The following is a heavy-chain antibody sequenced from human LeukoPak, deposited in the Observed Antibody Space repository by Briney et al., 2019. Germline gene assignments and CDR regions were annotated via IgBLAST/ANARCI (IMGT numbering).Heavy chain of an antibody. D-gene: IGHD3-10*01. J-gene: IGHJ5*02. CDR3: AREFDAGGSGSYKRGDWFDP. Sequence: PGGSLRLSCAASGFTFSSYWMSWVRQAPGKGLEWVANIKQDGSEKYYVDSVKGRFTISRDNAKNSLYLQMNSLRAEDTAVYYCAREFDAGGSGSYKRGDWFDPWGQGTLVTVSS. CDR1: GFTFSSYW. V-gene: IGHV3-7*05. CDR2: IKQDGSEK.